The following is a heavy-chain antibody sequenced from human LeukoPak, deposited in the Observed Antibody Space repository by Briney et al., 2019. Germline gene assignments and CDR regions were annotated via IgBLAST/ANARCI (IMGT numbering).Heavy chain of an antibody. CDR1: GFTFSSYG. J-gene: IGHJ4*02. V-gene: IGHV3-30*02. CDR2: IRYDGSNK. D-gene: IGHD3-3*01. CDR3: AKGIPPLEWLLYYPDY. Sequence: GGSLRLSRAASGFTFSSYGMHWVRQAPGKGLEWVAFIRYDGSNKYYADSVKGRFTISRDNSKNTLYLQMNSLRAEDTAVYYCAKGIPPLEWLLYYPDYWGQGTLVTVSS.